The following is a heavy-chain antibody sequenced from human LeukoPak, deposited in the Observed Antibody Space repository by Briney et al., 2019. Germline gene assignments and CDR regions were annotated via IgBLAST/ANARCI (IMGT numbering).Heavy chain of an antibody. CDR2: MYISGNT. CDR3: AREAYDYVWGSYSISFDY. CDR1: GGSISSSY. V-gene: IGHV4-4*07. Sequence: PSETLSLTCTVSGGSISSSYWSWIRQPAGKGLEWIGRMYISGNTNYNPSLENRVTMSLDTAKNQFSLKLSSVTAADTAVYYCAREAYDYVWGSYSISFDYWGQGTLVTVSS. J-gene: IGHJ4*02. D-gene: IGHD3-16*01.